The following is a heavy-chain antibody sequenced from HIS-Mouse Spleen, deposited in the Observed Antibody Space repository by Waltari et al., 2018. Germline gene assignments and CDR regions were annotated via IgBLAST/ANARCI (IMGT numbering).Heavy chain of an antibody. CDR2: IYYSGST. CDR1: GGSISSSSYY. Sequence: QLQLQESGPGLVKPSETLSLTCTVSGGSISSSSYYWCWIRQPPGKGLEWIGSIYYSGSTYYNPSSKSRVTISVDTSKNQFSLKLSSVTAADTAVYYCAREIPYSSSWYDWYFDLWGRGTLVTVSS. D-gene: IGHD6-13*01. CDR3: AREIPYSSSWYDWYFDL. V-gene: IGHV4-39*07. J-gene: IGHJ2*01.